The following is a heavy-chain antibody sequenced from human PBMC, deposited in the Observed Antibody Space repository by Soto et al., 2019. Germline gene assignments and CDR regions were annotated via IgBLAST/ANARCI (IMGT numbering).Heavy chain of an antibody. J-gene: IGHJ4*02. CDR3: ARDPAPMVRGVISYDFDY. V-gene: IGHV1-69*13. CDR1: GGTFSSYA. D-gene: IGHD3-10*01. Sequence: SVKVSCKASGGTFSSYAISWVRQAPGQGLEWMGGIIPIFGTANYAQKFQGRVTITADESTSTAYMELSSLRSEDTAVYYCARDPAPMVRGVISYDFDYWGQGTLVTVSS. CDR2: IIPIFGTA.